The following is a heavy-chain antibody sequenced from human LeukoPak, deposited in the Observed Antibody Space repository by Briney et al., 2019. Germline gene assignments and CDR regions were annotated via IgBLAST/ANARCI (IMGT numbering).Heavy chain of an antibody. Sequence: GESLKISCKVSGYSFITYWIGWVRQMPGKGLGWMGIIYLGDSDTRYSTSFQGQVTISADKFISAAYLQWSSLKASDTAMYYCARRGNRWAFDIWGQGTMVTVSS. D-gene: IGHD1-1*01. J-gene: IGHJ3*02. CDR3: ARRGNRWAFDI. CDR1: GYSFITYW. V-gene: IGHV5-51*01. CDR2: IYLGDSDT.